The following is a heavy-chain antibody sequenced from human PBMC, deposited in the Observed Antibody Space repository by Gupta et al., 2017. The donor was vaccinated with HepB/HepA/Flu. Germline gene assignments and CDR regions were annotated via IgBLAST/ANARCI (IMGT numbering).Heavy chain of an antibody. Sequence: EVQLVESGGGLVQPGGSLRLSCAVSGFTFSDLFIAWVRRAPGKGLEWIGRSRNKANSYSTEYAASVKGRFTVSRDDSKNSMYLQMNSLQTEDTAVYYCSGTVTGRHFDYWGQGTLVTVSS. V-gene: IGHV3-72*01. CDR1: GFTFSDLF. CDR3: SGTVTGRHFDY. J-gene: IGHJ4*02. CDR2: SRNKANSYST. D-gene: IGHD6-19*01.